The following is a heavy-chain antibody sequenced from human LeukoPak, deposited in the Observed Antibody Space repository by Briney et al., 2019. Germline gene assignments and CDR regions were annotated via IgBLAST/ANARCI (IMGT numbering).Heavy chain of an antibody. CDR2: ISTSGSTI. D-gene: IGHD3-10*01. Sequence: GSLRLSCAVSGFTFSTYEMDWVRQAPGKGLEWVSYISTSGSTIYYADSVKGRFTISRDNAKNSLYLQMNSLRVEDTAVYYCASQRGSGSPHYYYYGMDVWGQGTTVTVSS. V-gene: IGHV3-48*03. CDR3: ASQRGSGSPHYYYYGMDV. CDR1: GFTFSTYE. J-gene: IGHJ6*02.